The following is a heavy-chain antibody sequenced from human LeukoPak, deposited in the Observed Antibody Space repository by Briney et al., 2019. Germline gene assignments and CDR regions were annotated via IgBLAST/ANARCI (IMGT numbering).Heavy chain of an antibody. J-gene: IGHJ2*01. CDR1: GFTFSTYW. CDR2: IKTDGIRA. D-gene: IGHD6-25*01. CDR3: ARAGGYPYWYFDL. V-gene: IGHV3-74*01. Sequence: GGSLRPSCAASGFTFSTYWMHWVRQAPGKGLVWVSHIKTDGIRATYADSVKGRFTIARDNAKNTLYLQLNSLRAEDTAVYYCARAGGYPYWYFDLWGRGTLVTVSS.